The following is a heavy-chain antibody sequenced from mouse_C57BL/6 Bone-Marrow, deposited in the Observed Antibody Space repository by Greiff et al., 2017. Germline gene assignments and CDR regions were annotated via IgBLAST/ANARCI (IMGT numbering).Heavy chain of an antibody. Sequence: QVQLQQSGAELVKPGASVKISCKASGYAFSSYWMNWVKQRPGKGLEWIGQIYPGDGDTNYNGKFKGKDTLTADKSSSTAYMQLSSLTSEDSAVYFCARGYYYGSSYVAWFAYWGQGTLVTGSA. CDR3: ARGYYYGSSYVAWFAY. J-gene: IGHJ3*01. D-gene: IGHD1-1*01. CDR2: IYPGDGDT. V-gene: IGHV1-80*01. CDR1: GYAFSSYW.